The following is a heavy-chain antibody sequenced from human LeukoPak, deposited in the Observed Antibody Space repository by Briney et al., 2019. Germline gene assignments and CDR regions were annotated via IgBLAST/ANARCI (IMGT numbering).Heavy chain of an antibody. V-gene: IGHV3-23*01. D-gene: IGHD6-19*01. J-gene: IGHJ4*02. Sequence: PGGSLRLSCAASGFTFSSYAMSWVRQAPGKGLEWVSAISGSGGSTHYADSVKGRFTISRDNSKSTLYLQMNSLRAEDTAVYYCAKDRRRGSSGWYYFDYWGQGTLVTVSS. CDR3: AKDRRRGSSGWYYFDY. CDR1: GFTFSSYA. CDR2: ISGSGGST.